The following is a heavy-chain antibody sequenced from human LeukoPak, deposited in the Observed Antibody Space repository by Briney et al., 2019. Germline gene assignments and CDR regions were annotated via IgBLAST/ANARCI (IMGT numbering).Heavy chain of an antibody. J-gene: IGHJ5*02. V-gene: IGHV3-15*01. CDR3: TTYMIPVP. Sequence: GGSLRLSCATSGFTFSNAWMSWVRQAPGMGLEWVGRIKSKKDGETTDYAAPVKGRFTISRDDSKNTLYLQMNSLKTEDTAVYYCTTYMIPVPWGQGTLVTVSS. CDR2: IKSKKDGETT. D-gene: IGHD3-22*01. CDR1: GFTFSNAW.